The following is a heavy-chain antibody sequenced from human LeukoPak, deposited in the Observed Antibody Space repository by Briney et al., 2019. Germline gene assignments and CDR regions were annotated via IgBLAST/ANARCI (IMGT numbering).Heavy chain of an antibody. Sequence: GGSLRLSCAASGFTFSSYEMNWVRQAPGKGLEWVSYISSSGSTIYYADSVKGRFTISRDNAKNSLYLQMNSLRAEDTAVYYCARDSRGSNYDILTGPIDYWGQGTLVTVSS. CDR3: ARDSRGSNYDILTGPIDY. D-gene: IGHD3-9*01. CDR2: ISSSGSTI. V-gene: IGHV3-48*03. J-gene: IGHJ4*02. CDR1: GFTFSSYE.